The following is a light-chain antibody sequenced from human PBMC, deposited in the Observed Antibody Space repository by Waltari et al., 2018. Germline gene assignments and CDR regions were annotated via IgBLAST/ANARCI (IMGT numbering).Light chain of an antibody. V-gene: IGKV3-11*01. Sequence: EIVLIQSPAPLPLSPGERATLSCRASQCVISHLAWYQQKPGQAPRPLIYVTSNRATGIPARFSGSGSGTDFTLTISSLEPEDFAVYYCQQRIQWPNSFGQGTKLEL. J-gene: IGKJ2*03. CDR2: VTS. CDR1: QCVISH. CDR3: QQRIQWPNS.